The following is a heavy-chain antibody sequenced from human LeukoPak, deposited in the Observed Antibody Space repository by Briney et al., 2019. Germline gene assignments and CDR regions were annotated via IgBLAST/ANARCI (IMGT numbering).Heavy chain of an antibody. Sequence: YPGGSLRLSCTASGFTFKNYRMTWVRQAPGKGLEWVGRIKSKTDGGTTDYAAPVKGRFTISRDDSKNTLYLQMNSLKTEDTAVYYCTTDSSPDLIAAAGTVDYWGQGTLVTVSS. CDR1: GFTFKNYR. CDR2: IKSKTDGGTT. D-gene: IGHD6-13*01. J-gene: IGHJ4*02. V-gene: IGHV3-15*01. CDR3: TTDSSPDLIAAAGTVDY.